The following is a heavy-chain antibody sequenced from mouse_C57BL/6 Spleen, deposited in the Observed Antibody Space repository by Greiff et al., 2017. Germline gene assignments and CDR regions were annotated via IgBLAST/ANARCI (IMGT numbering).Heavy chain of an antibody. CDR1: GYTFPDYN. V-gene: IGHV1-22*01. D-gene: IGHD2-1*01. Sequence: EVQLQQSGPELVKPGASVKMSCKASGYTFPDYNMHWVKQSHGKSLAWIGYINPNNGGTSYNQKFKGKATLTVNKSSSTAYMELRSLTSEDSAVYYCARSGYGNYVRGFDYWGQGTTLTVAS. CDR2: INPNNGGT. CDR3: ARSGYGNYVRGFDY. J-gene: IGHJ2*01.